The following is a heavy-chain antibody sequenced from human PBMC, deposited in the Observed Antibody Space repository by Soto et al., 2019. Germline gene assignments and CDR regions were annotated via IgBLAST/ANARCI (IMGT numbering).Heavy chain of an antibody. CDR3: AEYRVTEHSTGWTAGH. CDR2: ISNDGSNK. V-gene: IGHV3-30*03. CDR1: GSTFSGYG. Sequence: GGSLRLFCAASGSTFSGYGMHWVRQAPGKGLEWVAVISNDGSNKYYVDSVKGRFTISRDNSKNTLDLQMNSLRAEDTAVYYCAEYRVTEHSTGWTAGHWGQGTQVTVSS. D-gene: IGHD6-19*01. J-gene: IGHJ4*02.